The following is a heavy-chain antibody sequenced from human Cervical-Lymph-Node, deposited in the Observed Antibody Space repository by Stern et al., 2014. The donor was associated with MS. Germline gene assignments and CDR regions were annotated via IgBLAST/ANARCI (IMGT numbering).Heavy chain of an antibody. D-gene: IGHD1-26*01. V-gene: IGHV1-46*01. CDR2: INPRGGRT. CDR3: AIIEGWNGMDV. J-gene: IGHJ6*02. CDR1: GYNFTTYY. Sequence: VQLVESGAEVKKPGASVRLSCKASGYNFTTYYMHWVRQAPGQGLEWMGIINPRGGRTRYAQKFLGRVIMTRDTSTSTVYMELSSLRSEDTAVYYCAIIEGWNGMDVWGQGTTVIASS.